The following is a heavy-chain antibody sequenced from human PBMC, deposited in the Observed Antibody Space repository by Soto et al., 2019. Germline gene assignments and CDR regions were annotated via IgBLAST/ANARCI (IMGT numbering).Heavy chain of an antibody. CDR3: ATLYSGSYWKYFDY. Sequence: QVQLVESGGGVVQPGRSLRLSCAASGFTFSSYGMHWVRQAPGKGLELVAVIWYDGSNKYYADSVKGRFTISRDNSKNTLYLQMNSLRAEDTAVYYCATLYSGSYWKYFDYWGQGTLVTVSS. CDR2: IWYDGSNK. V-gene: IGHV3-33*01. J-gene: IGHJ4*02. D-gene: IGHD1-26*01. CDR1: GFTFSSYG.